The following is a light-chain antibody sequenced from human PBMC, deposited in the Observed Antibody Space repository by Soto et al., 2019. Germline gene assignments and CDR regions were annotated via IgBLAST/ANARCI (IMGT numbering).Light chain of an antibody. V-gene: IGKV3-11*01. CDR2: GAS. J-gene: IGKJ5*01. CDR3: QQRSNWPIT. Sequence: DIVMTQSPATLSVSPGETATLSCRASESVGSKVAWYQEKPGQAPRVLIYGASIRATGIPVRFSGSGSGTDFTLTTSSLEPEDFAVYYCQQRSNWPITFGQGTRLEIK. CDR1: ESVGSK.